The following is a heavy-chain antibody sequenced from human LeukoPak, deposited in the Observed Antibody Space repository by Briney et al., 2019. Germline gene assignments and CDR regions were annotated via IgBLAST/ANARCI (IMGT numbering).Heavy chain of an antibody. CDR3: AREAPGSGSYYLDY. V-gene: IGHV4-39*07. CDR2: IFYSGST. J-gene: IGHJ4*02. CDR1: SGSISTSNYY. Sequence: SETLSLTCTVSSGSISTSNYYWGWVRQPPGKALEWIGNIFYSGSTYYSPSLKSRVTISLDTSRNQFSLKLSSVTAADTAVYYCAREAPGSGSYYLDYWGQGTLVTVSS. D-gene: IGHD3-10*01.